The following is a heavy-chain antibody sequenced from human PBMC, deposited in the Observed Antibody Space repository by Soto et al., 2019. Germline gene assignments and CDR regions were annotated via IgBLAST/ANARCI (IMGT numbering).Heavy chain of an antibody. V-gene: IGHV4-59*01. D-gene: IGHD6-6*01. Sequence: QVQLQESGPGLVKPSETLSLTCTVSGGSISSYYWSWIRQPPGKGLEWIGYIYYSGSTHYNPSLKSRVTISVDTSKKQFSQKLRSVTAADTAVYYCARAEGIAARRNYYYGMDVWGQGTTVTVSS. CDR2: IYYSGST. J-gene: IGHJ6*02. CDR1: GGSISSYY. CDR3: ARAEGIAARRNYYYGMDV.